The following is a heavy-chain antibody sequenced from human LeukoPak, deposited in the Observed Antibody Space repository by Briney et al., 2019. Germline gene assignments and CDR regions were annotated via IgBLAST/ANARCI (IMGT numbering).Heavy chain of an antibody. J-gene: IGHJ3*02. V-gene: IGHV1-46*01. CDR3: ARGGRERYSSGWTDAFDI. CDR1: GYTFTSYY. D-gene: IGHD6-19*01. Sequence: ASVKVSCKASGYTFTSYYMHWVRQAPGQGLEWMGIINPSGGSASYAQKFQGRVTMTRDTSTSTVYMELSSLSSEDTAVYYCARGGRERYSSGWTDAFDIWGQGTMVTVSS. CDR2: INPSGGSA.